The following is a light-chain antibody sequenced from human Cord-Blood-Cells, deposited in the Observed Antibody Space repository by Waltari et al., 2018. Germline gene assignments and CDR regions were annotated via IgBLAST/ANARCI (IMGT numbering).Light chain of an antibody. CDR2: DAC. J-gene: IGKJ2*03. V-gene: IGKV1-33*01. Sequence: DIQMPQSPSSLSASVGDRVTITCHASQDISNYLNWYHQKPGKAPKHLIYDACNLETGVRSRCSGSGSGTEFTFPISSLQPEDIASYYCQQYDNLPYSFGQGTKLEIK. CDR3: QQYDNLPYS. CDR1: QDISNY.